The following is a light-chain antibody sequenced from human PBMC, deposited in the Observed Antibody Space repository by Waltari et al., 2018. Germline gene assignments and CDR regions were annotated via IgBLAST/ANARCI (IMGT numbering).Light chain of an antibody. V-gene: IGKV3-15*01. Sequence: EVVMTQSPATLSLSPGERATPPCRASQSITTNLAWYQHKPGQAPRLLLYDASTRATSVPARFSGSGSGTEFTLTISSLQSEDFAVYYCQQYNRWPPITFGQGTRLAIK. CDR1: QSITTN. CDR2: DAS. CDR3: QQYNRWPPIT. J-gene: IGKJ5*01.